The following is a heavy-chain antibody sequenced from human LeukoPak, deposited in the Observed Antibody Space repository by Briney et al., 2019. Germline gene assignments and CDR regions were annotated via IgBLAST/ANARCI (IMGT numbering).Heavy chain of an antibody. CDR1: GGSISNYY. J-gene: IGHJ4*02. Sequence: SETLSLTCTVSGGSISNYYWSWIRQPAGKGLEWIGRIYTSESTNYNPSLKSRVTISVDTSRNQFSLKLSSVTAADTAVYYCARGLWFGDENPPYFDYWGQGILVTVSS. V-gene: IGHV4-4*07. CDR3: ARGLWFGDENPPYFDY. D-gene: IGHD3-10*01. CDR2: IYTSEST.